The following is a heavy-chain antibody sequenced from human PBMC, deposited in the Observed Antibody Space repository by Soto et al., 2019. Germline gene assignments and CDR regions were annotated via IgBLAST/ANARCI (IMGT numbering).Heavy chain of an antibody. V-gene: IGHV4-4*07. Sequence: SETLSLTCSVSGGSINSYWWSWIRQPAGKGLEWIGRVYSSGTTDYTPSLNSRATMSVETSKNQFSLKLSSVTAADTAVYYCARDIGSYAYGEGYWGQGIQVPVSS. J-gene: IGHJ4*02. CDR1: GGSINSYW. CDR3: ARDIGSYAYGEGY. CDR2: VYSSGTT. D-gene: IGHD3-10*01.